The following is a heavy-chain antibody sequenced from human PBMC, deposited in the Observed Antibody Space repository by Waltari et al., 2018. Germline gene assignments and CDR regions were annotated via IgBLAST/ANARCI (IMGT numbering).Heavy chain of an antibody. J-gene: IGHJ4*02. Sequence: EVQLVASGGGLVQPGGSLRLSCAASGLSFSSFWMTWVRQAPGKGLEWVANIKQDGSEEYYVDSVKGRFTISKDNAKNSLYLQMNSLRAEDTAVYFCARERRGQSGWYYFDFWGQGSLVTVSS. CDR3: ARERRGQSGWYYFDF. CDR2: IKQDGSEE. V-gene: IGHV3-7*01. CDR1: GLSFSSFW. D-gene: IGHD6-19*01.